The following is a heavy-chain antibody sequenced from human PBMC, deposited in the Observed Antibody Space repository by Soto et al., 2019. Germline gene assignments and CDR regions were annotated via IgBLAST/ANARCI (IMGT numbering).Heavy chain of an antibody. CDR1: GFTVSNNY. D-gene: IGHD3-16*02. CDR3: ATYRSLDY. Sequence: EVQLVETGGGLIQPGGSLRLSCAASGFTVSNNYMSWVRQAPGKGLEWVSLIYSGGSTYYADSVKGRFTISRDNSKNTLYLQMNSRRAEDTAVYYCATYRSLDYWGQGTLVTVSS. V-gene: IGHV3-53*02. J-gene: IGHJ4*02. CDR2: IYSGGST.